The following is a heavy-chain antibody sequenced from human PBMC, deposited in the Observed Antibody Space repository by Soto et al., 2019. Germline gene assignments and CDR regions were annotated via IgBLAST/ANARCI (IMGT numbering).Heavy chain of an antibody. V-gene: IGHV1-18*01. CDR1: GYAFTTYG. Sequence: QVHLVQSGAEVKKPGDSVKVSCKGSGYAFTTYGITWVRQAPGQGLEWMGWISAHNGNTNYAQKLQGRVTVTRDTSTITAYMELRSLRSDDTAVYYCARGRYGDYWGQGALVTVSS. CDR3: ARGRYGDY. J-gene: IGHJ4*02. D-gene: IGHD1-1*01. CDR2: ISAHNGNT.